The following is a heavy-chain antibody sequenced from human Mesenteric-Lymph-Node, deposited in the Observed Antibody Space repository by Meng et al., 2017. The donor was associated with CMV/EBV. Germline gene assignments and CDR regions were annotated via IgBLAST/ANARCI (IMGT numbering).Heavy chain of an antibody. CDR3: AAEAEVAAADNWFDP. V-gene: IGHV4-34*01. Sequence: GSLRLSCAVYGGSFSGYYWSWIRQPPGKGLEWIGEINHSGSTNYSPSLKSRVIISVDRSNNQISLKVRSVTAADTAVYYCAAEAEVAAADNWFDPWGQGTLVTVSS. CDR1: GGSFSGYY. CDR2: INHSGST. D-gene: IGHD2-2*01. J-gene: IGHJ5*02.